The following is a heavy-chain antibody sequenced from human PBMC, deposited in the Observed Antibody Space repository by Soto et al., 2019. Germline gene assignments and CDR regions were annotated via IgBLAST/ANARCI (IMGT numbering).Heavy chain of an antibody. CDR3: ARDRGYGDPRGDYGMDV. CDR1: GGSISSGGYY. CDR2: IYYSGST. V-gene: IGHV4-31*03. Sequence: QVQLQESGPGLVKPSQTLSLTCTVSGGSISSGGYYWSWIRQHPGKGLEWIGYIYYSGSTYYNPYLKSRVTLSVDTSKNQFSLKLSSVTAADTAVYYCARDRGYGDPRGDYGMDVWGQGTTVTVSS. J-gene: IGHJ6*02. D-gene: IGHD4-17*01.